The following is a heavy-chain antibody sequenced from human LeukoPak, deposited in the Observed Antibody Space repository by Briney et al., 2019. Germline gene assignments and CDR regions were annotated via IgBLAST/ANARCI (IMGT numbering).Heavy chain of an antibody. CDR1: GGSFSGYY. V-gene: IGHV4-34*01. Sequence: PSETLSLTCAVYGGSFSGYYWSWVRQPPGKGLEWIGEINHSGTTNYNPSLKSRLTISVDTAENQFSLNLSSLTAADTAVYYCARCGYCSGGSCLYYFDYWGQGTLVTVSS. D-gene: IGHD2-15*01. J-gene: IGHJ4*02. CDR3: ARCGYCSGGSCLYYFDY. CDR2: INHSGTT.